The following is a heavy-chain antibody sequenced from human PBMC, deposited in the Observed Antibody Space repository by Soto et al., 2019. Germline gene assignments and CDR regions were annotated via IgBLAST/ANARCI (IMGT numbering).Heavy chain of an antibody. Sequence: EVQLLESGGGLVQPGGSLRLSCAASGFTFSSYAMSWVRQAPGKGLAWVSAISGGGGSTYYADSVKGRFTISRDNSKNALYLQMNSLRAGDPAVYYGAREGGTGGGGCFEFWGQGTLVSVSS. J-gene: IGHJ4*02. CDR3: AREGGTGGGGCFEF. CDR2: ISGGGGST. D-gene: IGHD3-16*01. V-gene: IGHV3-23*01. CDR1: GFTFSSYA.